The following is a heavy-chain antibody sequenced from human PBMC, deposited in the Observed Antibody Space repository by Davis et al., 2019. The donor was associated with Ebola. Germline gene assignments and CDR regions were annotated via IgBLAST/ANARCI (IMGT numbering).Heavy chain of an antibody. CDR3: ARGREDYLDY. V-gene: IGHV3-64D*06. J-gene: IGHJ4*02. Sequence: PGGSLRLSCAASGFTFSSYVMYWVRQAPGKGLEYVSAISSNGGSTYYADSVKGRFTISRDNSKNTLYLQMSSLRAEDMAVYYCARGREDYLDYWGQGTLVTVSS. CDR2: ISSNGGST. CDR1: GFTFSSYV. D-gene: IGHD1-26*01.